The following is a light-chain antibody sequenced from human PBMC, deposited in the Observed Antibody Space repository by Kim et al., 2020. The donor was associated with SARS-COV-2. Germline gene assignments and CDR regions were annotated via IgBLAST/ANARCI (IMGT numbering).Light chain of an antibody. V-gene: IGLV1-44*01. CDR3: AAWDDSLNGPV. J-gene: IGLJ3*02. CDR1: SSNIGSST. CDR2: SEN. Sequence: GQRVTISFSGSSSNIGSSTVNWYQQLPGTAPKVLIFSENQRPSGVPDRFSGSKSGTSASLAISGLQSEDEADYYCAAWDDSLNGPVFGGGTQLTVL.